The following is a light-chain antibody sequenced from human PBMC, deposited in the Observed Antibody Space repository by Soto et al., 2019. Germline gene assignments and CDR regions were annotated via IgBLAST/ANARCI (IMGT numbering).Light chain of an antibody. V-gene: IGKV1-5*01. CDR3: QHCDTSWP. Sequence: DIQMTQSPSTLSASVGDRVTITCRASRNIERWLAWYQQEPGKPPKLLILNASTLGSGVPSRFGGSGSGTEFTLTISGLQPDDFATYYCQHCDTSWPFGQGTKVDIK. J-gene: IGKJ1*01. CDR1: RNIERW. CDR2: NAS.